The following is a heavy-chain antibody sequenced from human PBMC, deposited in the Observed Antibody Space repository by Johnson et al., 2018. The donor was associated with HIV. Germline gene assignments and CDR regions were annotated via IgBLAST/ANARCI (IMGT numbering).Heavy chain of an antibody. CDR2: INSDGSST. CDR1: GFTFSSHW. Sequence: VKLVESGGGLVQPGGSLRLSCAASGFTFSSHWMHWVRQPPGKGLVWVSRINSDGSSTTYADSVKGRFTISRDNAKNTLYLQMNSLRAEDTAVYYCAKGGSAVAVAFDIWGQGTMVTVSS. CDR3: AKGGSAVAVAFDI. V-gene: IGHV3-74*01. D-gene: IGHD6-19*01. J-gene: IGHJ3*02.